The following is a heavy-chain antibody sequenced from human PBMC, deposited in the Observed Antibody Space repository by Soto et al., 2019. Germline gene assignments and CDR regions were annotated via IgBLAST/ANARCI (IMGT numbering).Heavy chain of an antibody. D-gene: IGHD4-17*01. CDR3: ARIVRDDYGHYSSSGMDI. CDR2: INPSGGRT. J-gene: IGHJ6*02. CDR1: GYSLTSYF. V-gene: IGHV1-46*01. Sequence: QVQLVQSGAEVKEPWASVKVSCKASGYSLTSYFMHWVRQAPGQGLERMGIINPSGGRTTYAQRFQGRVTISSDTSTSTVHMQLSSLRSEDTAVYYCARIVRDDYGHYSSSGMDIWGQGTTVPVPS.